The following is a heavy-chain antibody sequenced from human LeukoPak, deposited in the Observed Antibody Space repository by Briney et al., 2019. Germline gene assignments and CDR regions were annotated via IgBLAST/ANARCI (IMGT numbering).Heavy chain of an antibody. J-gene: IGHJ5*02. Sequence: ASVKVSCKASGYTFTGYYMHWVRQAPGQGLEWMGRINPNSGGTNYAQKFQGRVTITADESTSTAYMELSSLRSEDTAVYYCARGEHDYGDYGWFDPWGQGTLVTVSS. CDR1: GYTFTGYY. CDR3: ARGEHDYGDYGWFDP. V-gene: IGHV1-2*06. D-gene: IGHD4-17*01. CDR2: INPNSGGT.